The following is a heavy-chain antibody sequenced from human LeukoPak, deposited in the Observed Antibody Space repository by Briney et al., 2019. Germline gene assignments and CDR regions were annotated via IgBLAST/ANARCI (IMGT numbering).Heavy chain of an antibody. D-gene: IGHD3-16*01. CDR3: ARGESRTSTPYYYYYYMDF. Sequence: PSETLSLTCTVSGGSISSGSYYWSWIRQPAGKGLEWIGHICTSGSTNYNPSLKSRVTISVDTSKNQFSLKLSSVTAADTAMYYCARGESRTSTPYYYYYYMDFWGKGTTVTVSS. J-gene: IGHJ6*03. V-gene: IGHV4-61*09. CDR2: ICTSGST. CDR1: GGSISSGSYY.